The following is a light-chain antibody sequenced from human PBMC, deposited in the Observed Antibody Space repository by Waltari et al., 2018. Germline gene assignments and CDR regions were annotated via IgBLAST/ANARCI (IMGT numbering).Light chain of an antibody. V-gene: IGKV3-20*01. Sequence: EIVLTQSPGTLSLSPGERAPLSCRPSQSVSSSYLAWYQQKPGQAPRLLIYGASSRATGIPDRFSGSGSGTDFTLTISRLEPEDFAVYYCQQYGSSPYTFGQGTKLEIK. J-gene: IGKJ2*01. CDR3: QQYGSSPYT. CDR2: GAS. CDR1: QSVSSSY.